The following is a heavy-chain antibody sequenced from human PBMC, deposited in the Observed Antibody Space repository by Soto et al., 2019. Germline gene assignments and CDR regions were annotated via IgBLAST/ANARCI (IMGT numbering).Heavy chain of an antibody. CDR2: IKTDGSRA. V-gene: IGHV3-74*01. J-gene: IGHJ3*01. CDR3: ARAPHGNAGSPNDAFDF. Sequence: EVQLVESGGGLVQPGGSLRLSCAASGFTFSTYWIHWVRQVPGEGLVWVSRIKTDGSRASYADSVKGRFTISTDNAKNPVYLQMNSLRVEDTDLYYWARAPHGNAGSPNDAFDFWGQGTMVTVSS. D-gene: IGHD3-10*01. CDR1: GFTFSTYW.